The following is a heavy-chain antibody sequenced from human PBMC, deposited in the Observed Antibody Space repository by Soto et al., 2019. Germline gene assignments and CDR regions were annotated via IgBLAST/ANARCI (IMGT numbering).Heavy chain of an antibody. CDR2: IFHTGAT. Sequence: QVNLQESGPGLVRPSDTLSITCVVSGSSVTDSDWWVWIRQPPGKGLEWVGSIFHTGATYSNPSLKNRVSFSVDKSKNHFSLRLTSATALDTAVYFCARRFLEWGDAFDVWGQGALVTVSS. J-gene: IGHJ3*01. D-gene: IGHD3-3*01. CDR1: GSSVTDSDW. CDR3: ARRFLEWGDAFDV. V-gene: IGHV4-28*01.